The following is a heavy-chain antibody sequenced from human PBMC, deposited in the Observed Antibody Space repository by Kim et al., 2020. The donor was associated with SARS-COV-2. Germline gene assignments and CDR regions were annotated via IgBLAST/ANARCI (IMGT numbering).Heavy chain of an antibody. Sequence: GGSLRLSCAASGFTFTGYWMSYVRQAPGKGLEFVANIKQDGSRKSYVDSVKGRFTISRDNAKSSMYLQMNSLRAEDTAVYYCAREGIGGFDYWGQGTLVT. V-gene: IGHV3-7*01. CDR2: IKQDGSRK. J-gene: IGHJ4*02. CDR1: GFTFTGYW. D-gene: IGHD3-16*01. CDR3: AREGIGGFDY.